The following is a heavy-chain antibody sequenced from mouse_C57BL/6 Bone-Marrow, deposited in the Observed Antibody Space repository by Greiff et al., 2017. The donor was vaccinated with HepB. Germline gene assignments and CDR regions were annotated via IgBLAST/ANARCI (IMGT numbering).Heavy chain of an antibody. D-gene: IGHD1-1*01. V-gene: IGHV1-52*01. Sequence: VQLKQPGAELVRPGSSVKLSCKASGYTFTSYWMHWVKQRPIQGLEWIGNIDPSDSETHYNQKFKDKATLTVDKSSSTAYMQLSSLTSEDSAVYYCARWYYGSSWFAYWGQGTLVTVSA. CDR1: GYTFTSYW. CDR2: IDPSDSET. CDR3: ARWYYGSSWFAY. J-gene: IGHJ3*01.